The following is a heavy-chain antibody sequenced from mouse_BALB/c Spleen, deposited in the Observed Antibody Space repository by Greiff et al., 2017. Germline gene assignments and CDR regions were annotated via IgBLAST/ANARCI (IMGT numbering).Heavy chain of an antibody. V-gene: IGHV5-6-3*01. D-gene: IGHD2-2*01. CDR2: INSNGGST. Sequence: EVQGVESGGGLVQPGGSLKLSCAASGFTFSSYGMSWVRQTPDKRLELVATINSNGGSTYYPDSVKGRFTISRDNAKNTLYLQMSSLKSEDTAMYYCARDYQVWLRRDYAMDYWGQGTSVTVSS. CDR1: GFTFSSYG. J-gene: IGHJ4*01. CDR3: ARDYQVWLRRDYAMDY.